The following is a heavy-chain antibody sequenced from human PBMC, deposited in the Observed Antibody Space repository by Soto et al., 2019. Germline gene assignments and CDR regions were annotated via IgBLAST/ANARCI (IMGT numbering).Heavy chain of an antibody. CDR3: ARDPYSYVYGGNSPVNWFDP. J-gene: IGHJ5*02. Sequence: GGSLRLSCAASGFTFSSYSMNWVRQAPGKGLEWVSSISSSSSYIYYADSVKGRFTISRDNAKNSLYLQMNSLRAEDTAVYYCARDPYSYVYGGNSPVNWFDPWGQGTLVTVSS. CDR2: ISSSSSYI. D-gene: IGHD4-17*01. CDR1: GFTFSSYS. V-gene: IGHV3-21*01.